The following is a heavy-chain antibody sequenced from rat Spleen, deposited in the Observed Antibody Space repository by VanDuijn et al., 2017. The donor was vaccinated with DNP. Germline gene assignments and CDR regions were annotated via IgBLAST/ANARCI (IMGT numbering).Heavy chain of an antibody. V-gene: IGHV5-29*01. CDR3: ARHNSGFDY. J-gene: IGHJ2*01. Sequence: VQLKESGPGLVQPSQTLSLTCTVSGFSLTNYVVGWVRQPPGKGLEWVAYITYDGSSTYYGDSVKGRFTMSRDNAKNTLYQQMNSLRSEDTATYYCARHNSGFDYWGQGVMVTVSS. CDR2: ITYDGSST. CDR1: GFSLTNYV. D-gene: IGHD4-3*01.